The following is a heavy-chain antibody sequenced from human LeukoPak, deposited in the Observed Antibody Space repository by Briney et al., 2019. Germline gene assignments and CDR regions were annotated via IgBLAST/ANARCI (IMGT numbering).Heavy chain of an antibody. J-gene: IGHJ4*02. CDR1: GFTFSSYS. D-gene: IGHD3-9*01. CDR2: IKQDGSEK. CDR3: AKWDHDILTGYDWLDY. V-gene: IGHV3-7*02. Sequence: GGSPRLSCAASGFTFSSYSMNWVRQAPGKGLEWVANIKQDGSEKYYVDSVKGRFTISRDNAKKSLYLQMNSLRAEDTAVYYCAKWDHDILTGYDWLDYWGQGTLVTVSS.